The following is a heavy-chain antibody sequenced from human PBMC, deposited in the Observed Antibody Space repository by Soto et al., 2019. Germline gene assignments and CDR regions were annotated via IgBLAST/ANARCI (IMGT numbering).Heavy chain of an antibody. CDR1: GGSFSGYY. J-gene: IGHJ4*02. D-gene: IGHD6-25*01. CDR2: INHSGST. V-gene: IGHV4-34*01. Sequence: SETLSLTCAVYGGSFSGYYWSWIRQPPGKGLEWIGEINHSGSTNYNPSLKSRVTISVDTSKNQFSLKLSSVTAADTAVYYCARIGQGGSGGVYFDYWGQGTLVTVSS. CDR3: ARIGQGGSGGVYFDY.